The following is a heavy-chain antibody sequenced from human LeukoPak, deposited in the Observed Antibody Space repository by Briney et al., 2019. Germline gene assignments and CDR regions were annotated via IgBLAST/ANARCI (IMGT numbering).Heavy chain of an antibody. CDR1: GFTFSSYA. CDR2: ISSDGGSP. Sequence: GGSLRLXCAASGFTFSSYAMHWVRQAPGKGLEYVSGISSDGGSPFHVNSVKGRFTISRDNSKDTLYLQMGSLRAEDMAVYYCAREYCSGGRCQYYFDYWGQGTLVTVSS. CDR3: AREYCSGGRCQYYFDY. D-gene: IGHD2-15*01. J-gene: IGHJ4*02. V-gene: IGHV3-64*01.